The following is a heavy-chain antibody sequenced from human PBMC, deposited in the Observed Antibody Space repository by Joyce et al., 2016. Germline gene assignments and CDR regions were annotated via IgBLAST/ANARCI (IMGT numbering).Heavy chain of an antibody. J-gene: IGHJ4*02. CDR1: GYTFTGFY. CDR2: INTMSGDT. V-gene: IGHV1-46*01. Sequence: VHLVQSGAEVKEPGASVKVSCKASGYTFTGFYVHWVRQDPGQGLEWMGMINTMSGDTTYAQKFQGRVTLTRDTAANTHYMELTSLTSDDTAVFYCARDLTGSGWYYFDHWGQGTLVTVSS. D-gene: IGHD6-19*01. CDR3: ARDLTGSGWYYFDH.